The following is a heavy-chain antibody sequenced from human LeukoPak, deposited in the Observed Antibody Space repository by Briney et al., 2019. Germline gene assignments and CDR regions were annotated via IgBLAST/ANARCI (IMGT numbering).Heavy chain of an antibody. CDR1: GYTFTSYY. CDR2: INPSGGST. D-gene: IGHD3-3*02. CDR3: ARSIRRGRVDY. J-gene: IGHJ4*02. Sequence: ASVKVSCKASGYTFTSYYMHWVRRAPGQGLEWMGIINPSGGSTSYAQKFQGRVTMTRDTSTSTVYMELSSLRSEDTAVYYCARSIRRGRVDYWGQGTLVTVSS. V-gene: IGHV1-46*01.